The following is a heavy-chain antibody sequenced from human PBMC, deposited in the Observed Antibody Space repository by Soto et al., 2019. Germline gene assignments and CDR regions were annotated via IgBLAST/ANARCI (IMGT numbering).Heavy chain of an antibody. Sequence: PGESLKISCKGSGYSFTTYWIGWVRQMPGKGLEWMGTIYPGDSDTRYSPSFQGQVTISADKPISTAYLQWSSLKASDTAMYYCARHMLGYCSSTSCYTTQFYYYYGMDVWGQGTTVTVSS. D-gene: IGHD2-2*02. V-gene: IGHV5-51*01. J-gene: IGHJ6*02. CDR1: GYSFTTYW. CDR3: ARHMLGYCSSTSCYTTQFYYYYGMDV. CDR2: IYPGDSDT.